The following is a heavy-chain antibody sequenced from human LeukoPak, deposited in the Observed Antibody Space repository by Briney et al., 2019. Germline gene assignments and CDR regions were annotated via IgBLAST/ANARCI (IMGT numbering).Heavy chain of an antibody. J-gene: IGHJ4*02. CDR2: ISSSGSTI. Sequence: GGSLRLSCAASGFTFSSYEMNWVRQALGKGLEWVSYISSSGSTIYYADSVKGRFTISRDNAKNSLYLQMNSLRAEDTAVYYCARESPGTTSYYWGQGTLVTVSS. CDR1: GFTFSSYE. D-gene: IGHD1-1*01. CDR3: ARESPGTTSYY. V-gene: IGHV3-48*03.